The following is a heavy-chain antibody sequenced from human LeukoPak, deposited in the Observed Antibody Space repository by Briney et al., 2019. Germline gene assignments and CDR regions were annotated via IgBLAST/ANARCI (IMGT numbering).Heavy chain of an antibody. D-gene: IGHD4-17*01. CDR3: ARHYYSDPFDY. Sequence: PSGTLSLTCTVSGASISSYYWSWIRQPPGKGLEWIGYIDYSGSTNYNPSLKSRVIISVDTSKTQFSLKLSSVTAADTAVYYCARHYYSDPFDYWGQGTLVT. CDR1: GASISSYY. J-gene: IGHJ4*02. CDR2: IDYSGST. V-gene: IGHV4-59*01.